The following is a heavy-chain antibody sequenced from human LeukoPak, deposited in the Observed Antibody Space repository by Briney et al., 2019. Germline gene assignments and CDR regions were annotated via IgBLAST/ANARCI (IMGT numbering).Heavy chain of an antibody. J-gene: IGHJ4*02. CDR2: IKSKTDSGTT. V-gene: IGHV3-15*01. D-gene: IGHD5-12*01. CDR3: TTDISRGWLRYTPAEGY. CDR1: GFTFSNAW. Sequence: PGGSLRLSCAASGFTFSNAWMSWVRQAPGKGLEWVGRIKSKTDSGTTDYAAPVKGRFTISRDDSKNTLYLQMNSLKTEDTAVYYCTTDISRGWLRYTPAEGYWGQGTLVTVSS.